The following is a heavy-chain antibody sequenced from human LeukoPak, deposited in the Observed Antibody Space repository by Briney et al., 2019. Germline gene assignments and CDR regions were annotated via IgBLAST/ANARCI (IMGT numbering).Heavy chain of an antibody. D-gene: IGHD2-2*01. V-gene: IGHV3-48*01. CDR3: AGGPTRYYFDY. CDR2: ISLGNSTM. J-gene: IGHJ4*02. CDR1: GFTFSSFT. Sequence: GGSLRLSCAASGFTFSSFTMNWARQVPGKGLEWISYISLGNSTMFYADSVKGRFTISRDNAKNSLYLQMNSLRAEDTAVYYCAGGPTRYYFDYWGQGTLVTVSS.